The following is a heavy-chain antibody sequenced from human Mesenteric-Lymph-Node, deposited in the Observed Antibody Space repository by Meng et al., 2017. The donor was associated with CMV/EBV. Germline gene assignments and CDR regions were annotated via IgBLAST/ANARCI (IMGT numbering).Heavy chain of an antibody. CDR2: IRSKPKDYAT. J-gene: IGHJ4*02. Sequence: FNCSGSAMHWVRQASGKGLEWVGRIRSKPKDYATEYAASVKGRFIVSRDDSKNMFYLQMNSLKSEDTAVYYCIRHPYGYRYDSRPDDYWGQGTLVTVSS. V-gene: IGHV3-73*01. D-gene: IGHD5-18*01. CDR3: IRHPYGYRYDSRPDDY. CDR1: FNCSGSA.